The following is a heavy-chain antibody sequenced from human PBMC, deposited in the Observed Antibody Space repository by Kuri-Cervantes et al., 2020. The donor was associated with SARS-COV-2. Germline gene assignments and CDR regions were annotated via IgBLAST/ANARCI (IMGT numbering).Heavy chain of an antibody. J-gene: IGHJ5*02. Sequence: SCAVPGGSISSSNWWSWVRQPPGKGLEWIGEIYHSGSTNYNPSLKSRVTISVDKPKNQFSLKLSSVTAADTAVYYCASSLTYSSSSKTGFDPWGQGTLVTVSS. CDR3: ASSLTYSSSSKTGFDP. V-gene: IGHV4-4*02. CDR1: GGSISSSNW. CDR2: IYHSGST. D-gene: IGHD6-6*01.